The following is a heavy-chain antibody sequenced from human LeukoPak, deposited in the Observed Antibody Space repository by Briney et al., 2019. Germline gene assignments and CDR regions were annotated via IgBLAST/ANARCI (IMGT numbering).Heavy chain of an antibody. Sequence: SETLSLTCTVSGYSISSGYYWGWIRQPPGKGLEWIGSIYHSGSTYYNPSLKSRVTISVDTSKNQFSLKLSSVTAADTAVYYCARDEYDFWSGYPRFDPWDQGTLVTVSS. J-gene: IGHJ5*02. CDR2: IYHSGST. D-gene: IGHD3-3*01. V-gene: IGHV4-38-2*02. CDR1: GYSISSGYY. CDR3: ARDEYDFWSGYPRFDP.